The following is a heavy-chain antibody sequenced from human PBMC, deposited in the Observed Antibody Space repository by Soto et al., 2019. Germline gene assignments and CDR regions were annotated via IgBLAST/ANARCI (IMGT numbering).Heavy chain of an antibody. CDR2: FFSDDDK. J-gene: IGHJ6*02. CDR3: APDATLKNYYYTMDV. V-gene: IGHV2-5*02. Sequence: QITLKESGPTLVKPTQTLTLTCTFSGFSLSANGVGVGWIRQPPGKALEWLALFFSDDDKRYNPSLKKRLTIPTDTSTKQVVLTMTNMDPVDTATYYCAPDATLKNYYYTMDVWGPGTTVNVSS. CDR1: GFSLSANGVG.